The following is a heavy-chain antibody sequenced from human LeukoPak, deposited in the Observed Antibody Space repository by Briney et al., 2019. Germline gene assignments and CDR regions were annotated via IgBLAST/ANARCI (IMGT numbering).Heavy chain of an antibody. Sequence: GKSQRLSCAVSGFIFSNYPMHWVRQARGKGLEWVAAISYDGSNKYYADSVKGRFTISRDNSKNTLYVQINSLRAEDTAVYYCARQQTYGIVRDTAFDIWGQGTKVTTSS. J-gene: IGHJ3*02. CDR2: ISYDGSNK. D-gene: IGHD2-21*01. V-gene: IGHV3-30-3*01. CDR1: GFIFSNYP. CDR3: ARQQTYGIVRDTAFDI.